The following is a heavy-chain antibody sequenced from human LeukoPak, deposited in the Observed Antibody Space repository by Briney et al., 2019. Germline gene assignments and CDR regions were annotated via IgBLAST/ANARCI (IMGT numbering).Heavy chain of an antibody. CDR1: GYTFTGYY. Sequence: ASVKVSCKTSGYTFTGYYMHWVRQAPGQGLEWMGWINPNSGVTHYAQKFQGRVTMTSDTSISTAYMELSRLRSDDTAVYYCARDGIYGSGSYYEISWFDPWGQGTLVTVSS. V-gene: IGHV1-2*02. CDR3: ARDGIYGSGSYYEISWFDP. J-gene: IGHJ5*02. CDR2: INPNSGVT. D-gene: IGHD3-10*01.